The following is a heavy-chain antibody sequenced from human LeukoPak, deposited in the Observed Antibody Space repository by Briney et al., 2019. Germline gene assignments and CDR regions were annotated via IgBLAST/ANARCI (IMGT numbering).Heavy chain of an antibody. D-gene: IGHD6-13*01. V-gene: IGHV4-31*03. J-gene: IGHJ5*02. CDR3: ARVARYSSSWYWFDP. CDR1: GGSISSGDYY. Sequence: SETLSLTCTVSGGSISSGDYYWSWIRQHPGKGLEWIVYIYYSGSTYYNPSLKSRVTISVDTSKNQFSLNLSSATAADTAVYYCARVARYSSSWYWFDPWGQGILVTVSS. CDR2: IYYSGST.